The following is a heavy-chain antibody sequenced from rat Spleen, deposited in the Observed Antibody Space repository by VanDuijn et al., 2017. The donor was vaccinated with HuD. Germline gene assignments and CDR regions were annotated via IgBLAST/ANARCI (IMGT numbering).Heavy chain of an antibody. J-gene: IGHJ2*01. CDR1: GHSITSNY. V-gene: IGHV3-1*01. Sequence: EVQLQESGPGPVKVSESLSLTCSVTGHSITSNYWGWIRKFPGNKMEWIGHISYSGSTSYNPSLKSRISITRDTSKNQFFLQLNSVTTEDTATYYCARSDTTGPFDYWGQGVMVTVSS. CDR2: ISYSGST. D-gene: IGHD1-6*01. CDR3: ARSDTTGPFDY.